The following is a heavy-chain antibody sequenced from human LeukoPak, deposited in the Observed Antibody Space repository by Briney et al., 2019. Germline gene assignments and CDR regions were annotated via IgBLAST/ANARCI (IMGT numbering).Heavy chain of an antibody. J-gene: IGHJ6*03. Sequence: PSESLSLTCTVSGGSISSYYWSWIRQPPGRGLEWIGYIYYSGYTNYNPSLKSRVTISVDTSKNQFSLKLSSVTAADTAVYYCARGAWFGEAHYYYYMDVWGKGTTVTISS. CDR2: IYYSGYT. CDR1: GGSISSYY. V-gene: IGHV4-59*01. CDR3: ARGAWFGEAHYYYYMDV. D-gene: IGHD3-10*01.